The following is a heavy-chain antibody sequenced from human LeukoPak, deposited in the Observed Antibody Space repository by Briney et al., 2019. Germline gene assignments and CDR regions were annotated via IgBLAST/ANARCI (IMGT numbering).Heavy chain of an antibody. Sequence: GGSLRLSCAASGSYWMHWVRQAPGKGLVWVSHINSDGSWTSYADSVKGRFTISKDNAKNTVYRQMNNLRAEDTAVYYCVSFYETYWGRGTLVTVSS. J-gene: IGHJ4*02. CDR2: INSDGSWT. CDR3: VSFYETY. D-gene: IGHD2/OR15-2a*01. CDR1: GSYW. V-gene: IGHV3-74*01.